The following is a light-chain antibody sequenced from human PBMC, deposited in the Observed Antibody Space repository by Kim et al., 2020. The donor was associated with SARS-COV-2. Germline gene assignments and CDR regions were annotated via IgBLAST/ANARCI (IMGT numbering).Light chain of an antibody. CDR3: QQFGSSSLT. CDR1: QSVSSSY. CDR2: CAS. V-gene: IGKV3-20*01. J-gene: IGKJ4*01. Sequence: EIVLTQSPGTLSLSPGERATLSSRASQSVSSSYLAWYQQKPGPAPRLLIYCASSRATGTPERFSGSWSGTDFTLTISRLEPEDFAVYYFQQFGSSSLTFVGGTKVYIK.